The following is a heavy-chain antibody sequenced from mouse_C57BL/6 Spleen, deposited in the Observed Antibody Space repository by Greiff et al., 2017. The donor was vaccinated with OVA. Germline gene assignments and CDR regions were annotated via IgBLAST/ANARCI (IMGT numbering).Heavy chain of an antibody. D-gene: IGHD1-1*01. CDR2: IYPRDGST. CDR1: GYTFTSYD. V-gene: IGHV1-85*01. CDR3: ARVSYYGSSSYWYFDV. J-gene: IGHJ1*03. Sequence: QVQLQQSGPELVKPGASVKLSCKASGYTFTSYDINWVKQRPGQGLEWIGWIYPRDGSTKYNEKFKGKATLTVDTSSSTAYMELHSLTSEDSAVYFCARVSYYGSSSYWYFDVWGTGTTVTVSS.